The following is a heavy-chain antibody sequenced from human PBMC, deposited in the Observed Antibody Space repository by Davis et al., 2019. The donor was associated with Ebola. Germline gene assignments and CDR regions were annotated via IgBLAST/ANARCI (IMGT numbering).Heavy chain of an antibody. J-gene: IGHJ4*02. Sequence: GGSLRLSCAASGFRSTVYYLDWVRQAPGKGLEWIGRTKNKPNSYTTEYAASVKCRFTISRDDSRNSLYLQMNSLKTEDTAVYYCVGDFTGIFDYWGQGTLVTVSS. D-gene: IGHD1-14*01. CDR1: GFRSTVYY. V-gene: IGHV3-72*01. CDR2: TKNKPNSYTT. CDR3: VGDFTGIFDY.